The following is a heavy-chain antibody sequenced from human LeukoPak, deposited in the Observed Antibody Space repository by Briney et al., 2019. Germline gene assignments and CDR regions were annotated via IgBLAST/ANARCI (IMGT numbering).Heavy chain of an antibody. D-gene: IGHD6-13*01. CDR3: TGHHQAYSRTY. CDR1: GFTFSSYE. J-gene: IGHJ4*02. CDR2: ISSSGSTI. V-gene: IGHV3-48*03. Sequence: GGSLRLSCAASGFTFSSYEMNWVRQAPGKGLEWVSYISSSGSTIYYADSVKGRFTISRDNAKNSLYLQMNSLRAEDTAVYYCTGHHQAYSRTYWGQGTLVTVSS.